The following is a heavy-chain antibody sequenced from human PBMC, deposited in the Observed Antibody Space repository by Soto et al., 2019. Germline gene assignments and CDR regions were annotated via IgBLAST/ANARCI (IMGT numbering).Heavy chain of an antibody. Sequence: ASVKVSCKASGYTFTGYYMHWVRQAPGQGLEWMGWINPNSGGTNYAQKFQGRVTMTRDTSISTAYMELSRLRSDDTAVYYGARPPNFNYGMDVWGQGTTVTVSS. CDR3: ARPPNFNYGMDV. CDR2: INPNSGGT. J-gene: IGHJ6*02. CDR1: GYTFTGYY. V-gene: IGHV1-2*02. D-gene: IGHD2-8*01.